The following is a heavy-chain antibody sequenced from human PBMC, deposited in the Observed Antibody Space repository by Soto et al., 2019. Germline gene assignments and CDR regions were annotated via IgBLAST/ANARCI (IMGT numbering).Heavy chain of an antibody. CDR3: AKETATSVDYYYFYGLDV. J-gene: IGHJ6*02. V-gene: IGHV3-30*18. D-gene: IGHD1-1*01. CDR1: GFIFGTYG. Sequence: QVQLVESGGGVVQPGRSLRLSCSASGFIFGTYGMDWVRQAPGKGLEWVALISYDGNKEFYADSVKGRFTISRDNSRNTLYLHMNSLKPEDTAMYYCAKETATSVDYYYFYGLDVWGPGSTV. CDR2: ISYDGNKE.